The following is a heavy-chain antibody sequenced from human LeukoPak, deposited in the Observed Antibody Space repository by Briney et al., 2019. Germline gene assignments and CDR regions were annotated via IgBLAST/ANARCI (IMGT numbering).Heavy chain of an antibody. Sequence: GGSLRLSCAASGFTFSSYSMSWVRQAPGKGLEWVSFISSTSTYMYYADSVKGRFTISRDNAKNSLYLQMSSLRAEDTAMYYCARGKRSDCIGGDCYGGSWGQGTLVTVSS. CDR1: GFTFSSYS. V-gene: IGHV3-21*01. D-gene: IGHD2-21*02. CDR3: ARGKRSDCIGGDCYGGS. J-gene: IGHJ5*02. CDR2: ISSTSTYM.